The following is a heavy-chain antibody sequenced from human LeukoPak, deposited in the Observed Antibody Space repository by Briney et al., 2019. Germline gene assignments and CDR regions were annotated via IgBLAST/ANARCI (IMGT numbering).Heavy chain of an antibody. CDR1: GFTFDDYG. J-gene: IGHJ3*02. D-gene: IGHD2-21*01. V-gene: IGHV3-48*03. CDR3: ARDVVGRRRGAFDI. CDR2: ISNSGNSI. Sequence: GGSLRLSCAASGFTFDDYGMNWVRQAPGKGLEWVSFISNSGNSIYYADSVTGRFTISRDNAKNSLYLQMNSLRGEDTAVYYCARDVVGRRRGAFDIWGQGTMLTVSS.